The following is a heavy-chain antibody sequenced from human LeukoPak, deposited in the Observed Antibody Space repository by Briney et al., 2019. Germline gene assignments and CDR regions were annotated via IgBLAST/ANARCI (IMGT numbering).Heavy chain of an antibody. CDR1: GYTFTSYD. Sequence: ASVKVSCKASGYTFTSYDINWVRQANGQGLEWMGWMNPNSGNTGYGQKFQGRVTMTRNTSISTAYMELSRLRSDDTAVYYCAREGGPCSGGSCYLDYWGQGTLVTVSS. J-gene: IGHJ4*02. V-gene: IGHV1-8*01. D-gene: IGHD2-15*01. CDR2: MNPNSGNT. CDR3: AREGGPCSGGSCYLDY.